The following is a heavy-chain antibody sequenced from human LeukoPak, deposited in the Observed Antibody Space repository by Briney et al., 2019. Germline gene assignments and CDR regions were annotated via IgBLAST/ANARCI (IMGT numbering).Heavy chain of an antibody. Sequence: GGSLRLSCAASGFTFSSYAMSWVRQAPGKGLEWVSAISGSGGSTYYADSVKGRFTISRDNSKNTLYLQMNSLRAEDTAVYYCAKGPYYYDSSGYNDWGQGTLVTVSS. CDR1: GFTFSSYA. CDR3: AKGPYYYDSSGYND. J-gene: IGHJ4*02. D-gene: IGHD3-22*01. V-gene: IGHV3-23*01. CDR2: ISGSGGST.